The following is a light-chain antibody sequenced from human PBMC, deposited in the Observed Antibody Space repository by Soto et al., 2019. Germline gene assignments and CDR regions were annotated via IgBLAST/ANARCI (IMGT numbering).Light chain of an antibody. CDR3: QKYNSDAFT. CDR1: QGINNY. J-gene: IGKJ3*01. CDR2: AAS. V-gene: IGKV1-27*01. Sequence: DIQMTQSPSSLSVSVGDRAAITCRASQGINNYLSWYQQKPGKAPTLLIYAASTLHSGVPSRFSGSGSATDFIITIIRLLHSDVVTYYCQKYNSDAFTFGPGTKVDIK.